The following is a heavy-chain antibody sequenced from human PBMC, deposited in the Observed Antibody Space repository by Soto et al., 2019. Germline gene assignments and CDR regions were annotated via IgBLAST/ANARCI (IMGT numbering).Heavy chain of an antibody. CDR3: ARDSFYCSGGSCYFYYYYYMDV. V-gene: IGHV3-7*01. J-gene: IGHJ6*03. CDR2: IKQDGSEK. D-gene: IGHD2-15*01. Sequence: GGSLRLSCAASGFTFSSYWMSWVRQAPGKGLEWVANIKQDGSEKYYVDSVKGRFTISRDNAKNSLYLQMNSLRAEDTAVYYCARDSFYCSGGSCYFYYYYYMDVWGKGTTVTVSS. CDR1: GFTFSSYW.